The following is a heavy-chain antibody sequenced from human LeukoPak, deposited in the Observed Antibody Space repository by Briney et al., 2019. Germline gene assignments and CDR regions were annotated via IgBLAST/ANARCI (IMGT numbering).Heavy chain of an antibody. CDR3: AKVRGSSGYSYCFDY. Sequence: TGGSLRLSCAASGFTFSSYAMSWVRQAPGKGLEWVSAISGSGGSTYYADSVKGRFTISRDNSKNTLYLHMSSLRAEDTAVYYCAKVRGSSGYSYCFDYWGRGTLVTVSS. CDR2: ISGSGGST. J-gene: IGHJ4*02. V-gene: IGHV3-23*01. CDR1: GFTFSSYA. D-gene: IGHD3-22*01.